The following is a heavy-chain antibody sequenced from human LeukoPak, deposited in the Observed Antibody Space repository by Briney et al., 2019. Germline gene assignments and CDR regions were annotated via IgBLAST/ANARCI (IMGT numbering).Heavy chain of an antibody. CDR1: GFTVSSNS. D-gene: IGHD5-18*01. Sequence: GGSLRLSCTVSGFTVSSNSMSWVRQAPGKGLEWVSFIYSAGSIYYSDSVKGRFTISRDTSKNTLYLQMNSLRAEDTAVYYCARGYSYGHYYYYYMDVWGKGTTVTISS. CDR3: ARGYSYGHYYYYYMDV. V-gene: IGHV3-53*01. CDR2: IYSAGSI. J-gene: IGHJ6*03.